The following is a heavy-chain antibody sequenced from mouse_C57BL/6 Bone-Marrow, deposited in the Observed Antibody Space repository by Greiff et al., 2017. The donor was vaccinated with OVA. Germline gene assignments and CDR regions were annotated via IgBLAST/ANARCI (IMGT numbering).Heavy chain of an antibody. V-gene: IGHV3-5*01. CDR1: GISITTGNYR. Sequence: EVKLMESGPGLVKPSQTVFLTCTVTGISITTGNYRWSWIRQFPGNKLEWIGYIYYSGTITYNPSLTSRTTITRDTPKNQFFLEMNSLTAEDTATYYCARVYYGSRTSSVFDYWGQGTTLTVSS. D-gene: IGHD1-1*01. CDR2: IYYSGTI. CDR3: ARVYYGSRTSSVFDY. J-gene: IGHJ2*01.